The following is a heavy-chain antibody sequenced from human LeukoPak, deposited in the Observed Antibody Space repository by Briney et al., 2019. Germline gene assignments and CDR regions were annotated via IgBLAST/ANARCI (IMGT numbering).Heavy chain of an antibody. Sequence: GGSLRLSCAASGFTFSSYEMNWVSEAPGKGLEWGSNISSSGSTIHYADSVKGRFTISRDNAKNSLYLQMNSLSAEDTAVYYCARVAYTGTILDLGLGPYHFDYWGQGTLVTVSS. CDR1: GFTFSSYE. D-gene: IGHD4-17*01. CDR2: ISSSGSTI. CDR3: ARVAYTGTILDLGLGPYHFDY. V-gene: IGHV3-48*03. J-gene: IGHJ4*02.